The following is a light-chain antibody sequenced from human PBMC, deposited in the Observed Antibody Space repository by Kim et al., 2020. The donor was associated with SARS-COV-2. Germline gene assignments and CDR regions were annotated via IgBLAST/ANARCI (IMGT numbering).Light chain of an antibody. CDR3: QQYHNSPAYT. CDR1: RSVSSN. J-gene: IGKJ2*01. Sequence: VPADAGASLSRTGRRSVSSNFAWYQQKPGQAPRLLIYGASTRATGIPARFSGSGSGTEFTLTISSLESEDFAVYYCQQYHNSPAYTFGQGTKLEIK. V-gene: IGKV3-15*01. CDR2: GAS.